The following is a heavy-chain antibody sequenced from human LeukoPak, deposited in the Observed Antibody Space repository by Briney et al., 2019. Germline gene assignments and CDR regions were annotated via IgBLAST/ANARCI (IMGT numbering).Heavy chain of an antibody. CDR2: IRYTGET. V-gene: IGHV3-48*01. CDR1: GFIFSQYS. CDR3: AREAGNSGYGCDL. D-gene: IGHD5-12*01. J-gene: IGHJ5*02. Sequence: SGGSLRLSCAASGFIFSQYSINWVRQAPGKGLEWLSHIRYTGETFYADSVKGRFTISRDSATNSLYLKMNSLRAEEPAIYYCAREAGNSGYGCDLGGKEPLVTVSS.